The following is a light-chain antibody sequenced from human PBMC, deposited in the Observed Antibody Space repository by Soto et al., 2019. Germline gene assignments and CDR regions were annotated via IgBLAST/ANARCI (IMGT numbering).Light chain of an antibody. CDR3: QQYNSYQ. CDR1: QSISSW. CDR2: DAS. Sequence: DIQMTQSPSTLSASVGDRVTITCRASQSISSWLAWYQQKPGKAPKLLIYDASSLGSGVPSRFSGSGSGTEFTLTISSLQPDDFATYYCQQYNSYQFGPGTKVDIK. J-gene: IGKJ3*01. V-gene: IGKV1-5*01.